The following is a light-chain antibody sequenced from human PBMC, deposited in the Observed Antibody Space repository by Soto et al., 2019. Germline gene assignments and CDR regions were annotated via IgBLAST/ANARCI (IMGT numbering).Light chain of an antibody. J-gene: IGKJ5*01. CDR3: QQLHSYPFT. CDR2: AAT. CDR1: QGVSSS. V-gene: IGKV1-9*01. Sequence: IQLTQSPPSLSSSLGDRVTITCRASQGVSSSLAWYHQQPGKAPKLLIYAATTLQSGVPSRFSGSGSGTDVTITINSLKTEDGATYYCQQLHSYPFTFGQGTRLEIK.